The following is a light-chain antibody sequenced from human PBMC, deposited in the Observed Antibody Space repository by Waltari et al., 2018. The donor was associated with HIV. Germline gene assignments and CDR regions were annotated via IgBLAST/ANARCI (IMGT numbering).Light chain of an antibody. CDR2: GAS. V-gene: IGKV3-20*01. J-gene: IGKJ4*01. Sequence: EMGLTQSPGTLTWSPGERATLACRASQSVSSSHLTWYQQRPCQAPRLLIYGASTTATGIPDRFIGSESGTDFSLTIIRLEPEDFAVYYCQHYGRSPTFGGGTKVAI. CDR1: QSVSSSH. CDR3: QHYGRSPT.